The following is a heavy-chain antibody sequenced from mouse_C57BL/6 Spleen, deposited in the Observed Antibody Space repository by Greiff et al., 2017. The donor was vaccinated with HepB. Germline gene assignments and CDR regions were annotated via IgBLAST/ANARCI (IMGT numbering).Heavy chain of an antibody. J-gene: IGHJ3*01. Sequence: DVQLQESGPGMVKPSQSLSLTCTVTGYSITSGYDWHWIRHFPGNKLEWMGYISYSGSTNYNPSLKSRISITHDTSKNHFFLKLNSVTTEDTATYYCASNDYDVGTPFAYWGQGTLVTVSA. V-gene: IGHV3-1*01. CDR2: ISYSGST. CDR1: GYSITSGYD. CDR3: ASNDYDVGTPFAY. D-gene: IGHD2-4*01.